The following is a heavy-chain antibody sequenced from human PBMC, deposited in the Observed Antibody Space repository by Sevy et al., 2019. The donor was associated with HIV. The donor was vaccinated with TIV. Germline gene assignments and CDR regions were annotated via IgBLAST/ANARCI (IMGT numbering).Heavy chain of an antibody. CDR2: INHSGST. Sequence: SETLSLTCAFYGGSFSGDYWSWIRQPPGKGLEWIGEINHSGSTNYYPSLKSRVTISVDTSKNQFSLTLRSVTAADTAVYYCARASIAAPGAPFDYWGQGTLVTVSS. D-gene: IGHD6-13*01. J-gene: IGHJ4*02. CDR1: GGSFSGDY. CDR3: ARASIAAPGAPFDY. V-gene: IGHV4-34*01.